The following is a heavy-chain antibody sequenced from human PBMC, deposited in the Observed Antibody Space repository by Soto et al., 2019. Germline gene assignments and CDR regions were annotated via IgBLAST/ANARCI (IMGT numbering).Heavy chain of an antibody. D-gene: IGHD3-22*01. CDR3: ASYYYDSSYAFDI. Sequence: GGSLRLSCAASGFTFSIYSMNWVRQAPGKGLEWVSSISSSSSYIYYADSVKGRFTISRDNAKNSLYLQMNSLRAEDTAVYYCASYYYDSSYAFDIWGQGTMVTVSS. CDR1: GFTFSIYS. J-gene: IGHJ3*02. V-gene: IGHV3-21*01. CDR2: ISSSSSYI.